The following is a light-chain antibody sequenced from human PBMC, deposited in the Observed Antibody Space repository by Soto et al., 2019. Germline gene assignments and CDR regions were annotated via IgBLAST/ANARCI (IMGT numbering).Light chain of an antibody. CDR2: AAS. CDR3: QQLNSYPWT. V-gene: IGKV1-9*01. J-gene: IGKJ1*01. Sequence: IQLTQSPSFLSASVGDRVTVTCRASQGINSYLAWYQQKPGKAPKLLIYAASTLQSGVPSRFSGSGSGTEFTLTISSLQPEDFATYYCQQLNSYPWTFGQGTKVDIK. CDR1: QGINSY.